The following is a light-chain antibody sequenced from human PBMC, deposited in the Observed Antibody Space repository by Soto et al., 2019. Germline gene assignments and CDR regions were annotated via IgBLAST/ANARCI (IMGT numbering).Light chain of an antibody. CDR3: QQRSNWPWT. CDR2: DAS. Sequence: EIVLTQSPATLSLARGERATLSCRASQSVSSYLAWYQQKPGQAPRLLIYDASNRATGIPARFSGSGSGTDSTLTISSLEPEDFAVYYCQQRSNWPWTFGQGTKVDIK. CDR1: QSVSSY. V-gene: IGKV3-11*01. J-gene: IGKJ1*01.